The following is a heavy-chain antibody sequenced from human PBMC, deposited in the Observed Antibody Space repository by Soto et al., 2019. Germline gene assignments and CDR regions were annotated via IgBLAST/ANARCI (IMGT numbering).Heavy chain of an antibody. CDR1: GFTFGSYG. CDR2: ISYDGSNK. Sequence: PGGSLRLSCGASGFTFGSYGVHWVRQAPGKGLEWVAVISYDGSNKYYADSVKGRFTISRDNSKNTLYLQMNSLRAEDTAVYYCARDLLTGTTTGSAFDIWGQGTMVTVSS. J-gene: IGHJ3*02. V-gene: IGHV3-30*03. CDR3: ARDLLTGTTTGSAFDI. D-gene: IGHD1-7*01.